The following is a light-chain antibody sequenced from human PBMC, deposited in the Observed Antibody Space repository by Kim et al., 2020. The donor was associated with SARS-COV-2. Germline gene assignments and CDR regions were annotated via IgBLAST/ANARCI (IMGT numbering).Light chain of an antibody. V-gene: IGLV10-54*01. J-gene: IGLJ3*02. Sequence: QPATPTSTGNSNAVGNQEATWLQQHQGHPPKLLSNRNNNRPSGISERLSASRSGNTAFLTITGLQPEDEADYYCSAWDSRLSGWVFGGGTQLTVL. CDR1: SNAVGNQE. CDR3: SAWDSRLSGWV. CDR2: RNN.